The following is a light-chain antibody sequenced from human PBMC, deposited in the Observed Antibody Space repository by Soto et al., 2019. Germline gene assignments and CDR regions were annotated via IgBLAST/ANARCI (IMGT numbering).Light chain of an antibody. CDR3: QYYGETPIT. J-gene: IGKJ5*01. Sequence: EIVLTQSPGTLSLSPGGRATLSCRSSQSVSRRLAWYQHRPGQSPRLLISGASMRASGVPVRFSGSGSGTDFNLNITIMEPDDLAVYYCQYYGETPITFGLGTRLEV. V-gene: IGKV3-20*01. CDR1: QSVSRR. CDR2: GAS.